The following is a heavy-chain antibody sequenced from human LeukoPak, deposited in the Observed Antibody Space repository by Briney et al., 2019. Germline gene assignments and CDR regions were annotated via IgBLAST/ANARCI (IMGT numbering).Heavy chain of an antibody. J-gene: IGHJ4*02. Sequence: SETLSLTCNVSGGSINRYFWSWIRQPPGKGLEWIGYIYHSGSTKYNPSLMSRVTMSIDTSKNQFSLNRSSVTAADTAVYYRARERHDLWSAYHFDSWGLGTLVIVSS. D-gene: IGHD3-3*01. CDR3: ARERHDLWSAYHFDS. CDR2: IYHSGST. V-gene: IGHV4-59*01. CDR1: GGSINRYF.